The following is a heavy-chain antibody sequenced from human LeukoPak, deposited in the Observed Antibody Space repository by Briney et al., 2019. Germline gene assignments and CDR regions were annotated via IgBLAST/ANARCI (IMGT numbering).Heavy chain of an antibody. D-gene: IGHD3-16*01. CDR2: ISWNSDSV. CDR1: GFTFDDYG. Sequence: GGSLRLSCAASGFTFDDYGMHWVRQAPGKGLEWVSGISWNSDSVGYADSVKGRFTISRDNAENSLYLQMNSLRAEDTAFYYCARAGGSRYYYAMDVWGHGTTVTVSS. J-gene: IGHJ6*02. V-gene: IGHV3-9*01. CDR3: ARAGGSRYYYAMDV.